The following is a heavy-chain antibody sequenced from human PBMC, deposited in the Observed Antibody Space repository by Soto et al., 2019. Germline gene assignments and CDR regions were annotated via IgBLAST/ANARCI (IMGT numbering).Heavy chain of an antibody. J-gene: IGHJ6*02. V-gene: IGHV1-46*01. Sequence: DSLKVSCKASGYTFTSYYMHWVRQAPGQGLEWMGIINPSGGSTSYAQKFQGRVTMTRDTSTSTVYMELSSLRSEDTAVYYCARALAYYYYGMDVWGQGTTVTVSS. CDR3: ARALAYYYYGMDV. CDR2: INPSGGST. CDR1: GYTFTSYY. D-gene: IGHD3-3*02.